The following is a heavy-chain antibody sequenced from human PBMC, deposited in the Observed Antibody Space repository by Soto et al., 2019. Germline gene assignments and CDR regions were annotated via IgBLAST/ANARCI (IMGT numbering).Heavy chain of an antibody. CDR1: GFTFSSYA. CDR2: ISYDGSNK. CDR3: ARDRDCGGDCYPTYYYYYGMDV. D-gene: IGHD2-21*02. V-gene: IGHV3-30-3*01. Sequence: GGSLRLSCAASGFTFSSYAMHWVRQAPGKGLEWVAVISYDGSNKYYADSVKGRFTISRDNSKNTLYLQMNSLRAEDTAVYYCARDRDCGGDCYPTYYYYYGMDVWGQGTTVTVSS. J-gene: IGHJ6*02.